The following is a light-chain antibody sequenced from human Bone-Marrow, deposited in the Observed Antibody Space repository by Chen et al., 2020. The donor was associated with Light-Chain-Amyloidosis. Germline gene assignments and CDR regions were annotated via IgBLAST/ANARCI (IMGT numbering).Light chain of an antibody. J-gene: IGLJ3*02. CDR2: DDR. CDR3: QGWDRSSDRPV. CDR1: NIGSTS. V-gene: IGLV3-21*02. Sequence: SYVLTQPSSVSVAPGQTATIACGGTNIGSTSVHWYQQTPGQAPLLVVYDDRDRPSGIPERLSGSNSGNTATLTSSRVEAGDEADYYCQGWDRSSDRPVFGGGTKLTVL.